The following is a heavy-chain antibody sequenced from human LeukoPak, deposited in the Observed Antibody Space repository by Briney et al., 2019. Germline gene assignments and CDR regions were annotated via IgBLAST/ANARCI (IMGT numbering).Heavy chain of an antibody. D-gene: IGHD6-19*01. Sequence: SETLSLTCTVSGASIGSYYWSWIRQPPGKGLEWIGHMYYSGNTNYNPSLKSRVTISVDTSKNQFSLKLSSVTAADTAVYYCARAGSGWSFDSWGQGTLATVSS. CDR3: ARAGSGWSFDS. CDR2: MYYSGNT. J-gene: IGHJ4*02. V-gene: IGHV4-59*01. CDR1: GASIGSYY.